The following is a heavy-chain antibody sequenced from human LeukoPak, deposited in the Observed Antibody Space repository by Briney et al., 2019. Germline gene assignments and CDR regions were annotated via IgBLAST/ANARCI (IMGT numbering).Heavy chain of an antibody. Sequence: GGSLSLSCAASGFTVSSYGMHWVRQAPGKGLEWVAVIWYDGSNKYYADSVKGRFTISRDNSKNTLYLQMNSLRAEDTAVYYCAREYIASKYQPLLYGAHFDHWGQGTLVTVSS. V-gene: IGHV3-33*08. CDR2: IWYDGSNK. D-gene: IGHD2-2*01. CDR3: AREYIASKYQPLLYGAHFDH. CDR1: GFTVSSYG. J-gene: IGHJ4*02.